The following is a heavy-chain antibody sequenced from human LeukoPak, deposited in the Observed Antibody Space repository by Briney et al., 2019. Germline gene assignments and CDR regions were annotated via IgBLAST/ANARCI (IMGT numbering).Heavy chain of an antibody. CDR3: AKSLIVVVTAIDY. J-gene: IGHJ4*02. CDR1: GFTFSSYA. CDR2: IPYDGSNK. V-gene: IGHV3-30*04. Sequence: GGSLRLSCAASGFTFSSYAMHWVRQAPGKGLEWVAVIPYDGSNKYYADSVKGRFTISRDNSKNTLYLQMNSLRAEDTAVYYCAKSLIVVVTAIDYWGQGTLVTVSS. D-gene: IGHD2-21*02.